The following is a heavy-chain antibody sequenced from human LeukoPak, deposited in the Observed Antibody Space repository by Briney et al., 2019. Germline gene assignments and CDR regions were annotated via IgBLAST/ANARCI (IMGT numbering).Heavy chain of an antibody. D-gene: IGHD3-3*01. J-gene: IGHJ4*02. Sequence: GGSLRLSCVASGFPFSSNWMHWVRHAPGQGLVWVSRIKGDGISTNYADSVKGRFTISRDIAKNTLYLQMNSLRAEDTGVYYCAKDHYWSIDYWGRGTLVTVSS. CDR1: GFPFSSNW. CDR3: AKDHYWSIDY. V-gene: IGHV3-74*01. CDR2: IKGDGIST.